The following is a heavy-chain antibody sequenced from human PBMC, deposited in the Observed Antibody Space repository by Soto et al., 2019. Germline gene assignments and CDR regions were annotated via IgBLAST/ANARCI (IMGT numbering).Heavy chain of an antibody. V-gene: IGHV2-5*01. CDR3: AHSPPVVPAAMGWLDP. CDR1: GFSLITIGLG. D-gene: IGHD2-2*01. J-gene: IGHJ5*02. CDR2: IYWNDDK. Sequence: SGPTLVNPTQTLTLTCTFSGFSLITIGLGVGWIRQPPGKALEWLALIYWNDDKRYSPSLKSRLTITKDTSKNQVVLTMTNMDPVDTATYYCAHSPPVVPAAMGWLDPWGQGTLVTVSS.